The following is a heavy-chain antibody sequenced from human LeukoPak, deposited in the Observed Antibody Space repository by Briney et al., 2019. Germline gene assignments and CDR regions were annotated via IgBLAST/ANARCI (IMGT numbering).Heavy chain of an antibody. CDR1: GGSISSTGYY. V-gene: IGHV4-61*09. CDR2: IDNSGST. CDR3: ARDCEFCDLLFYMNV. Sequence: PSQTLSLTCTVSGGSISSTGYYWTWIRQPAGKGLEWIGHIDNSGSTNCNPSLKSRVTISVDTPKNQFSPNLTSVTAADTAVYYCARDCEFCDLLFYMNVWGKGTTVTVSS. D-gene: IGHD3-16*01. J-gene: IGHJ6*03.